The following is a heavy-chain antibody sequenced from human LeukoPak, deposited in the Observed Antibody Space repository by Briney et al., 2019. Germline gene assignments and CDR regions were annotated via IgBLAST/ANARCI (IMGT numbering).Heavy chain of an antibody. V-gene: IGHV3-48*01. D-gene: IGHD3-10*01. CDR3: ARDFTRSGSYF. CDR1: GFTFSSYS. J-gene: IGHJ3*01. Sequence: GGSLRLSCAASGFTFSSYSMNWVRQAPGKGLEWVSYISSSSSTIYYADSVKGRFTISRDNAKNSLYLQMNSLRAEDTAVYYCARDFTRSGSYFWGQGTMVTVSS. CDR2: ISSSSSTI.